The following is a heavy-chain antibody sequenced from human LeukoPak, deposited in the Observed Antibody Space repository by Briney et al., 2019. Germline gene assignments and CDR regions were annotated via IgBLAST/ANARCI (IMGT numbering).Heavy chain of an antibody. CDR1: GFTFSRNG. V-gene: IGHV3-30*02. J-gene: IGHJ4*02. CDR3: AKDGWTCSGGSCYFAY. Sequence: PGGSLRLSCAASGFTFSRNGMHWVRQAPGKGLEWVEFIRYDGSNEYYADSVKGRFSISRDNSKNTRYLQMNSLRAEDTAVYYCAKDGWTCSGGSCYFAYWGQGTLVTVSS. D-gene: IGHD2-15*01. CDR2: IRYDGSNE.